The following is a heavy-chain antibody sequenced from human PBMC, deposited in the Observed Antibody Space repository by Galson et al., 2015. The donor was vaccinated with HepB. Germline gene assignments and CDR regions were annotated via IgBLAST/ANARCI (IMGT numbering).Heavy chain of an antibody. CDR2: INPISGDT. CDR1: GYSFPAYF. V-gene: IGHV1-2*05. D-gene: IGHD1-26*01. CDR3: ARDPESEHLDH. Sequence: SEKVSCKASGYSFPAYFIHWVRQAPGQGLECVGRINPISGDTNYAQTFQGRVTMTRDTSISTAYVEVRRLRSEDSVVYYCARDPESEHLDHWGQGTLVIVSS. J-gene: IGHJ4*02.